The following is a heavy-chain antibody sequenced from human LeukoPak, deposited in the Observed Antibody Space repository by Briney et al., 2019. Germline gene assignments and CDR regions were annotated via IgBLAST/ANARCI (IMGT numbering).Heavy chain of an antibody. D-gene: IGHD4-17*01. J-gene: IGHJ3*02. CDR3: ARDASRWDGDRDAFDI. V-gene: IGHV1-69*05. CDR2: IIPIFGTA. CDR1: GGTFSSYA. Sequence: GASVKVSCKASGGTFSSYAISWVRQAPGQGLEWMGGIIPIFGTANYAQKFQGRVTITTDESTSTAYMELSSLRSEDTAVYYCARDASRWDGDRDAFDIWGQGTMVTVSS.